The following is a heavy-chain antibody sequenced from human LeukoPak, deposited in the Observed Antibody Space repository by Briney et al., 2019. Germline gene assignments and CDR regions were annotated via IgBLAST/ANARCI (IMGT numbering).Heavy chain of an antibody. CDR3: ARSSSGWYLGVYYYYGMDV. CDR2: IWYVGCNK. Sequence: GGSLRLSCAASGFTFSNYVLHWVRQAPGKGLEWVAVIWYVGCNKYYADSVKGRFTISRDNSRNTLYLQMNSLRAEDTAVYYCARSSSGWYLGVYYYYGMDVWGQGTTVTVSS. CDR1: GFTFSNYV. J-gene: IGHJ6*02. V-gene: IGHV3-33*01. D-gene: IGHD6-13*01.